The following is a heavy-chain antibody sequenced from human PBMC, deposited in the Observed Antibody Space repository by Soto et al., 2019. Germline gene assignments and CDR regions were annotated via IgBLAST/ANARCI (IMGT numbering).Heavy chain of an antibody. Sequence: SVKVSCKASGGTFSSYAISWVRQAPGQGLEWMGGIIPIFDTANYAQRFQGRVTITADESTSTAYMELSSLRSEDTAVYYCARHDCISSSCYYYYYYGMDVWGQGTTVTVSS. CDR1: GGTFSSYA. CDR3: ARHDCISSSCYYYYYYGMDV. V-gene: IGHV1-69*13. D-gene: IGHD2-2*01. CDR2: IIPIFDTA. J-gene: IGHJ6*02.